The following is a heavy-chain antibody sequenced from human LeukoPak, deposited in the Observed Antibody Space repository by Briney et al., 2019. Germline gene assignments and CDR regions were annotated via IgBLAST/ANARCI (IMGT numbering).Heavy chain of an antibody. J-gene: IGHJ4*02. Sequence: GGSLRLSCAASGFTFSSYAITWVRQAPGKGLEWVSAVSSNGAKTYYADSVKGRFTISRDNSKNTLFLQTKSLRADDTGVYYCAKGSTVTNQGADYWGQGTLVTVSS. CDR1: GFTFSSYA. D-gene: IGHD4-17*01. CDR2: VSSNGAKT. CDR3: AKGSTVTNQGADY. V-gene: IGHV3-23*01.